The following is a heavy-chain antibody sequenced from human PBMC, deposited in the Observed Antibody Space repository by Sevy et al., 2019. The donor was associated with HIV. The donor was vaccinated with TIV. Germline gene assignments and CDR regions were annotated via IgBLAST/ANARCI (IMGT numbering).Heavy chain of an antibody. CDR1: GFSFSSYG. CDR3: ARDHEFYDYGDYGPTFFPDY. V-gene: IGHV3-33*01. D-gene: IGHD4-17*01. CDR2: IWFDGSNS. Sequence: GGSLRISCAASGFSFSSYGMHWVRQAPGKGLEWVALIWFDGSNSYYADSVKGRFTISRDTSKNTVYLQMNSLRAEDTAVYYCARDHEFYDYGDYGPTFFPDYWGQGNLVTVSS. J-gene: IGHJ4*02.